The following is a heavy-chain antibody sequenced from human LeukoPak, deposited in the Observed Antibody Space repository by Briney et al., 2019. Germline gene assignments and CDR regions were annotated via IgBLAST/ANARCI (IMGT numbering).Heavy chain of an antibody. CDR1: GFTFSSYW. J-gene: IGHJ4*02. D-gene: IGHD2-2*01. V-gene: IGHV3-74*01. CDR3: ARGAQVSLPAASLDY. Sequence: PGGSLRLSCAASGFTFSSYWMHWVRQAPGKGLVWVSRINSDGSSTSYADSVKGRFTISRDNAKNTLYLQMNSLRADDTAVYYCARGAQVSLPAASLDYWGQGTLVTVSS. CDR2: INSDGSST.